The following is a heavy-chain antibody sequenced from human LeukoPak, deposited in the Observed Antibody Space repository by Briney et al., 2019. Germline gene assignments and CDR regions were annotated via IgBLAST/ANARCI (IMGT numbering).Heavy chain of an antibody. CDR3: ASSEPYSSGWYGNY. Sequence: GTSVKVSCKASGGTFSSYAISWVRQAPGQGLEWMGWISAYNGNTNYAQKLQGRVTMTTDTSTSTAYMELRSLRSDDTAVYYCASSEPYSSGWYGNYWGQGTLVTVSS. J-gene: IGHJ4*02. V-gene: IGHV1-18*01. D-gene: IGHD6-19*01. CDR1: GGTFSSYA. CDR2: ISAYNGNT.